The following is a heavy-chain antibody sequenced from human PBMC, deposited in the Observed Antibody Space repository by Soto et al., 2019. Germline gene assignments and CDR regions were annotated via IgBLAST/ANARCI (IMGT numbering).Heavy chain of an antibody. CDR3: VKGEYYYDGSGYYPFDY. CDR1: GFTFSNYA. CDR2: IGGSGDWT. J-gene: IGHJ4*02. D-gene: IGHD3-22*01. Sequence: PGGSLRLSCAASGFTFSNYAMSWVRQAPGKGLEWVSAIGGSGDWTYYADSVKGRFTISRDNSKNTAYLQMSSLRPEDTAVYYCVKGEYYYDGSGYYPFDYWGQGRMVTVSS. V-gene: IGHV3-23*01.